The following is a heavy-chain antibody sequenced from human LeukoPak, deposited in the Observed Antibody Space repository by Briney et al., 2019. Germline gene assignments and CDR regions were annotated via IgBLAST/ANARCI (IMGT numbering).Heavy chain of an antibody. V-gene: IGHV3-33*01. D-gene: IGHD2-15*01. J-gene: IGHJ4*02. CDR3: ERRKYSPDY. CDR2: ICYDGGNK. CDR1: GFTFSTYG. Sequence: GGSLRLSCAASGFTFSTYGMHWVRQAPGKGLEWVAVICYDGGNKYYSDSVKGRFTISRDNSKNTVSLQMNSLRAEDTAVYYCERRKYSPDYWGQGTLVTVSS.